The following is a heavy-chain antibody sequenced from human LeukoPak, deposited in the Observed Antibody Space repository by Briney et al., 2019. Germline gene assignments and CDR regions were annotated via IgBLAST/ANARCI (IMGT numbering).Heavy chain of an antibody. J-gene: IGHJ4*02. CDR3: AKKGIAAADSFDY. CDR2: IIGSGGTT. D-gene: IGHD6-13*01. CDR1: GFTFSNYV. Sequence: GGSLRLSCAASGFTFSNYVMSWVRQVPGKGLEWVSGIIGSGGTTYYADSVKGRFTISRDNSKNTLYLQLNSLRAEDTAVYYCAKKGIAAADSFDYWGQGTLVTVSS. V-gene: IGHV3-23*01.